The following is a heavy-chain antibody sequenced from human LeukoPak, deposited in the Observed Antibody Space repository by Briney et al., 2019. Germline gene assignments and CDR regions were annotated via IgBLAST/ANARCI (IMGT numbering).Heavy chain of an antibody. CDR3: PRQSDY. Sequence: KAGGSLRLSCAASGFTFSNAWMSWVRQAPGKGLEWVGRITSKTDGGTTDYAAPVKGRFTISRDDSKNTLYLQMNSLKTEDTAVYYCPRQSDYWGQGTLVAVSS. CDR1: GFTFSNAW. V-gene: IGHV3-15*01. CDR2: ITSKTDGGTT. J-gene: IGHJ4*02.